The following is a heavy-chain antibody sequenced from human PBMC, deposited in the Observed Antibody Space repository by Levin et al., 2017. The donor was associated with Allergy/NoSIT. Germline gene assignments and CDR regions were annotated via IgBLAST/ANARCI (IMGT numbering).Heavy chain of an antibody. D-gene: IGHD6-13*01. CDR1: GGSFSGYY. CDR2: INHSGST. Sequence: NPSETLSLTCAVYGGSFSGYYWSWIRQPPGKGLEWIGEINHSGSTNYNPSLKSRVTISVDTSKNQFSLKLSSVTAADTAVYYCARGTYHLIAAEPEYYFDYWGQGTLVTVSS. CDR3: ARGTYHLIAAEPEYYFDY. V-gene: IGHV4-34*01. J-gene: IGHJ4*02.